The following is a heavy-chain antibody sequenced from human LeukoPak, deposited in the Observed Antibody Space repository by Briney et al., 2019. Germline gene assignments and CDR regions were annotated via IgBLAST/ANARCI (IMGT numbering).Heavy chain of an antibody. D-gene: IGHD2-2*02. J-gene: IGHJ4*02. Sequence: ASVKVSCKASGYTFTGYYMHWVRQAPGQGLEWMGWINPNSGGTNYAQKFQGRVTMTRDTSISTAYMELSRLRSDDTAVYYCARGAPLGDCSSTSCYTDRWDYWGRGTLVTVSS. CDR2: INPNSGGT. CDR3: ARGAPLGDCSSTSCYTDRWDY. CDR1: GYTFTGYY. V-gene: IGHV1-2*02.